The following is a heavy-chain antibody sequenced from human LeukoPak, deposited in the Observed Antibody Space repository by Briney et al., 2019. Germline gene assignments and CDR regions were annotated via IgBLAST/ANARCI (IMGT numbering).Heavy chain of an antibody. Sequence: SVKVSCKASGYTFTSYGISWVRQAPGQGLEWMGGIIPIFGTANYAQKFQGRVTITTDESTSTAYMELSSLRSEDTAVYYCAREAIHYDSSEGYFDYWGQGTLVTVSS. D-gene: IGHD3-22*01. CDR2: IIPIFGTA. J-gene: IGHJ4*02. CDR3: AREAIHYDSSEGYFDY. V-gene: IGHV1-69*05. CDR1: GYTFTSYG.